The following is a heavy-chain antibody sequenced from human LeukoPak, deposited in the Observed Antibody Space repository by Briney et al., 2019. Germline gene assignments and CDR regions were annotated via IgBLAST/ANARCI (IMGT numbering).Heavy chain of an antibody. CDR1: GFTFSSYT. V-gene: IGHV3-21*04. CDR2: ISSSSNYI. Sequence: GGSLRLSCAASGFTFSSYTMNWVRQAPGKGLEWVSSISSSSNYIYYADSVKGRFTISRDNAKNSLYLQMNSLRAEDTAVYYCAKGPDIVVVVAVTPTRDWGQGTLVTVSS. D-gene: IGHD2-15*01. J-gene: IGHJ4*02. CDR3: AKGPDIVVVVAVTPTRD.